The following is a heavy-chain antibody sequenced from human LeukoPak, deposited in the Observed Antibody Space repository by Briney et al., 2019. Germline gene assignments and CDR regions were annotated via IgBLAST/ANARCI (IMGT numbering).Heavy chain of an antibody. CDR2: IIPILGIA. CDR3: ASVAATYFDY. V-gene: IGHV1-69*04. CDR1: GGTFSSYA. Sequence: SVKVSCKASGGTFSSYAISWVRQAPGQGLGWMGRIIPILGIANYAQKFQGRVTITADKSTSTAYMELSSLRSEDTAVYYCASVAATYFDYWGQGTLVTVSS. D-gene: IGHD2-15*01. J-gene: IGHJ4*02.